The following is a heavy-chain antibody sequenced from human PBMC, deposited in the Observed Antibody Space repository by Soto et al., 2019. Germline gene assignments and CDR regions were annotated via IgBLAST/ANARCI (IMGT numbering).Heavy chain of an antibody. CDR3: AREGLGYCSSTSCPYYYYYGMDV. J-gene: IGHJ6*02. D-gene: IGHD2-2*01. CDR1: GFTFSSYW. V-gene: IGHV3-74*01. CDR2: INSDGSST. Sequence: PGGSLRLSCAASGFTFSSYWMHWVRQAPGKGLVWVSRINSDGSSTSYADSVKGRFTISRDNAKNTLYLQMNSLRAEDTAVYYCAREGLGYCSSTSCPYYYYYGMDVWGQGTTVTVSS.